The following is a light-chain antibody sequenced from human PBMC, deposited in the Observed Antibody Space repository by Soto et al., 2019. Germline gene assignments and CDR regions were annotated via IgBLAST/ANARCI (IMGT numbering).Light chain of an antibody. CDR1: QSISSW. CDR3: QQYNSYSPMT. Sequence: DIQMTQSPSTLSASVGDRVTITCRASQSISSWLAWYQQKPGKAPKLLIYDASSLESGVPSRFSGSGSGTEFTLTISSLQPDDFATYYCQQYNSYSPMTFGQGTKGEIK. V-gene: IGKV1-5*01. CDR2: DAS. J-gene: IGKJ1*01.